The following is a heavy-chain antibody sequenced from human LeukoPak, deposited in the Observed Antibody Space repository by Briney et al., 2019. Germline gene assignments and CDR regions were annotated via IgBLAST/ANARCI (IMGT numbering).Heavy chain of an antibody. Sequence: ASVKVSCKASGYTFTSYYMHWVRQAPGQGLEWMGIINPSDGRTTYAQNFQGRVTMTRDTSTSTVYMELSSLRSEDTAVYYCATGSRWFDPWGQGTLVTVSS. CDR2: INPSDGRT. CDR1: GYTFTSYY. CDR3: ATGSRWFDP. V-gene: IGHV1-46*01. J-gene: IGHJ5*02.